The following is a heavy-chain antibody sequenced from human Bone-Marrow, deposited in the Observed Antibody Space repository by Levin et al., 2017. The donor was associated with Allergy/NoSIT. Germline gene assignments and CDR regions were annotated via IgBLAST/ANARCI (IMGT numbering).Heavy chain of an antibody. CDR2: IKQDGSVK. V-gene: IGHV3-7*01. J-gene: IGHJ4*02. CDR1: GFAFSSYW. Sequence: GGSLRLSCAASGFAFSSYWMCWVRQAPGKGLMWVANIKQDGSVKNYVDSVKGRFSISRDNAKNSVYLQMNSLRADDTAVYYCVVTTRDGSFDYWGQGTLVTVSS. CDR3: VVTTRDGSFDY. D-gene: IGHD3-22*01.